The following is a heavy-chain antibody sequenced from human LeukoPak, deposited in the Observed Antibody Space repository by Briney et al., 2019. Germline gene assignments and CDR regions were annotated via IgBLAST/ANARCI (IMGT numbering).Heavy chain of an antibody. V-gene: IGHV1-46*01. D-gene: IGHD3-10*01. CDR1: GYTFTSYY. CDR2: INPSGGGT. CDR3: AIARHHSRGHFDY. J-gene: IGHJ4*02. Sequence: EASVKVSCKASGYTFTSYYMHWVRQAPGQGLEWMGIINPSGGGTSYAQKFQGRVTMTRDTSMSTVYMELSSLRSEDTAVYYCAIARHHSRGHFDYWGQGTLVTVSS.